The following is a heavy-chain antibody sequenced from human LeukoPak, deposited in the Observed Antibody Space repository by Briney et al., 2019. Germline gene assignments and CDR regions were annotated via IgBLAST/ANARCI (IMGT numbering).Heavy chain of an antibody. Sequence: SETLSLTCTVSVGSISSYYWSWIRDPPGKGLEWIGYIFFSGSTNYNYSLKSRVTRTADTSKNQFTPKLSSVTAADTAVYYCAVVITRQNIVMGFDYWGQGTLVTASS. CDR1: VGSISSYY. V-gene: IGHV4-59*01. CDR3: AVVITRQNIVMGFDY. CDR2: IFFSGST. D-gene: IGHD2/OR15-2a*01. J-gene: IGHJ4*02.